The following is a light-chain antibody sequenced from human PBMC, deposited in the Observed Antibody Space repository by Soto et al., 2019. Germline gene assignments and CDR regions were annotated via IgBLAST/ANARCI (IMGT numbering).Light chain of an antibody. Sequence: DIVMTQTPLSLPVTPGEPASISCGSSQSLLDSDDGNTYLDWYLQKPGQSPQLLIYTVSYRASGVPDRFSGSGSGTDFTLKISRVEAEDVGVYYCMQSIEFQLNLGGRTKVDIK. V-gene: IGKV2-40*01. CDR2: TVS. CDR3: MQSIEFQLN. J-gene: IGKJ4*01. CDR1: QSLLDSDDGNTY.